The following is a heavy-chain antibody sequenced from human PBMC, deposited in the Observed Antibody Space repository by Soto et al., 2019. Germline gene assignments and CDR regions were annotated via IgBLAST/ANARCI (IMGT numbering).Heavy chain of an antibody. J-gene: IGHJ5*02. D-gene: IGHD6-6*01. CDR1: GGTFSSYT. Sequence: QVQLVQSGAEVKKPGSSVKVSCKASGGTFSSYTISWVRQAPGQGLEWMGRIIPILGIANYAQKFQGRVTITADKSTSTAYMELSSLRSEDTAVYYCARYDRDRSRSSLCWFDPWGQGTLVTVSS. V-gene: IGHV1-69*02. CDR3: ARYDRDRSRSSLCWFDP. CDR2: IIPILGIA.